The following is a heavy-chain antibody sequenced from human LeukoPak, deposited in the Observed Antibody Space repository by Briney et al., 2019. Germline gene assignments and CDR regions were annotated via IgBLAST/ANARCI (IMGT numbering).Heavy chain of an antibody. V-gene: IGHV4-59*01. CDR3: ARKVVNWFDP. CDR2: IYYGANP. D-gene: IGHD2-2*01. Sequence: PSETLSLTCTVSDGSISSYSWNWIRQPPGKGLEWIGYIYYGANPNYNPSLESRATISLDTSKNQFPLKLSSVTAADTAVYYRARKVVNWFDPWGQGILVTVSS. J-gene: IGHJ5*02. CDR1: DGSISSYS.